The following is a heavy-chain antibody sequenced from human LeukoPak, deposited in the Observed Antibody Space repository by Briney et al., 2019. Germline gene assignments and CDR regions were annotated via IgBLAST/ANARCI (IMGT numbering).Heavy chain of an antibody. CDR3: AKELYDSSGSYAFDI. D-gene: IGHD3-22*01. V-gene: IGHV1-2*06. CDR1: GYTFTGYY. CDR2: INPNSGGT. Sequence: ASVKVSCKASGYTFTGYYMHWVRQAPGQGLEWMGRINPNSGGTNYAQKFQGRVTMTRDTSISTAYMELSRLRSDDTAVCYCAKELYDSSGSYAFDIWGQGTMVTVSS. J-gene: IGHJ3*02.